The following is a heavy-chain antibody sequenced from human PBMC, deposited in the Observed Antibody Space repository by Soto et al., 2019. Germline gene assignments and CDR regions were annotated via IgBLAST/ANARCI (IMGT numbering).Heavy chain of an antibody. CDR2: IYTSGST. Sequence: SETLSLTCTVSGGSISSCYWSWIRQPAGKGLEWIGRIYTSGSTNYNPSLKSRVTMSVDTSKNQFSLKLSSVTAADTAVYYCARVNYYDSSGYPYFDYWGQGTLVTVSS. CDR3: ARVNYYDSSGYPYFDY. D-gene: IGHD3-22*01. V-gene: IGHV4-4*07. CDR1: GGSISSCY. J-gene: IGHJ4*02.